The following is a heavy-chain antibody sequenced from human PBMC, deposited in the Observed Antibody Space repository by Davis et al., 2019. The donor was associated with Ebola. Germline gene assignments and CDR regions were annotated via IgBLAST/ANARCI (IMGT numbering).Heavy chain of an antibody. CDR1: GGSFSGYY. Sequence: SEPLSLTFAVHGGSFSGYYWSWIRQPPGKGLEWIGEINHSGSTNYNPSLKSRVTISVDTSKTQFSLKVSSVTAADTAVYYCARADGDYVHFDYWGQGILVTVSS. J-gene: IGHJ4*02. D-gene: IGHD4-17*01. V-gene: IGHV4-34*01. CDR3: ARADGDYVHFDY. CDR2: INHSGST.